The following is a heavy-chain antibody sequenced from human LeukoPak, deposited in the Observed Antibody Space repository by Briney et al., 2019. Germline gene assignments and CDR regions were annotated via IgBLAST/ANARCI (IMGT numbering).Heavy chain of an antibody. CDR2: INPNSGGT. J-gene: IGHJ3*02. D-gene: IGHD6-19*01. Sequence: ASVKVSCKASGYTFTGYYMHWVRQAPGQGLEWMGRINPNSGGTNYAQKFQGRVTMTRDTSISTAYMELSRLRSDDTAVYYCARLHRTAVAGGLLRSDASDIWGQGTMATVSS. CDR1: GYTFTGYY. V-gene: IGHV1-2*06. CDR3: ARLHRTAVAGGLLRSDASDI.